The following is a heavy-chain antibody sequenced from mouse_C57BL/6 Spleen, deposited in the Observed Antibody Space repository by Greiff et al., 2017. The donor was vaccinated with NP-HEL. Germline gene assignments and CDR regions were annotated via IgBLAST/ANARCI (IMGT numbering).Heavy chain of an antibody. Sequence: QVQLQQSGPGLEQPSQSLSITCTVSGFSLTSYGVHWVRQSPGKGLEWLGVIWSGGSTDYNAAFISRLSISKDNSKSQVFFKMNSLQADGTAIYYCARNTYGSNYGYYAMDYWGQGTSVTVSS. V-gene: IGHV2-2*01. CDR2: IWSGGST. D-gene: IGHD1-1*01. CDR3: ARNTYGSNYGYYAMDY. CDR1: GFSLTSYG. J-gene: IGHJ4*01.